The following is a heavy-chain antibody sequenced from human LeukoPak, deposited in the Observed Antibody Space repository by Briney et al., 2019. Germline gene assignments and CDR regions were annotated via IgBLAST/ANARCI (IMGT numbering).Heavy chain of an antibody. J-gene: IGHJ4*02. D-gene: IGHD3-22*01. CDR1: GGSISSGSYY. Sequence: SETLSLTCTVSGGSISSGSYYWSWIRQPAGKGLEWIGRIYTSGSTNYNPFLKSRVTISVDTSKNQSSLKLSSVTAADTAVYYCARSSGYYLYYFDYWGQGTLVTVSS. CDR3: ARSSGYYLYYFDY. CDR2: IYTSGST. V-gene: IGHV4-61*02.